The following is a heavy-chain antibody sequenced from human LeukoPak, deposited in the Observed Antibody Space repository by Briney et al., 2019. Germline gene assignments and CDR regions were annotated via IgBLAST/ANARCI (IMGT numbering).Heavy chain of an antibody. J-gene: IGHJ5*02. D-gene: IGHD4-17*01. Sequence: PSETLSLTCTVSGGSISSGSYYWSWIRQPAGKGLEWIGRIYTSGSTNYNPSLKSRVTISVDTSKNQFSLKLSSVTAADTAVYYCARDRYGDYGHARRHNPYNWFDPWGQGTLVTVSS. CDR2: IYTSGST. V-gene: IGHV4-61*02. CDR1: GGSISSGSYY. CDR3: ARDRYGDYGHARRHNPYNWFDP.